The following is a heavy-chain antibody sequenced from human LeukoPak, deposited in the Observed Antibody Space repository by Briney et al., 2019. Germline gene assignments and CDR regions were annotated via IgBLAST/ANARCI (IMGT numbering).Heavy chain of an antibody. V-gene: IGHV4-34*01. CDR3: ARDPFNTAFDY. J-gene: IGHJ4*02. CDR2: IDHSGTT. D-gene: IGHD5-18*01. Sequence: PSETLSLTCAVYGGSFNGYYWSWIRQPPGKGLEWIGEIDHSGTTNYNPSLKSRITISADTSKKQSSLKLSSVTAADTAVYFCARDPFNTAFDYWGQGTLVTVSS. CDR1: GGSFNGYY.